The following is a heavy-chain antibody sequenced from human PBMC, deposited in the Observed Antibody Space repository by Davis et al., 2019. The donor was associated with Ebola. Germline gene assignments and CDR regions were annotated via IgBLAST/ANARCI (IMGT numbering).Heavy chain of an antibody. J-gene: IGHJ4*02. CDR1: GGSISSGGYS. Sequence: SETLSLTCAVSGGSISSGGYSWSWIRQPPGKGLEWIGYIYYSGSTNYNPSLKSRVTISVDTSKNQFSLKLSSVTAADTAVYYCARVGRTAMVFDYWGQGTLVTVSS. CDR2: IYYSGST. CDR3: ARVGRTAMVFDY. D-gene: IGHD5-18*01. V-gene: IGHV4-61*08.